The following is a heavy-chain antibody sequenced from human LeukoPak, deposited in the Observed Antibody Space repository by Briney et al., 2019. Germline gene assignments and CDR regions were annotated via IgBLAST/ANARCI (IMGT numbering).Heavy chain of an antibody. J-gene: IGHJ4*02. CDR3: ARGTGDLYYFDY. Sequence: PSETLSLTCAVYSGSFSGYYWSWIRQPPGKGLEWIGEINHSGSTNYNPSLKSRVTISVDTSKNQFSLKLSSVTAADTAVYYCARGTGDLYYFDYWGQGTLVTVSS. D-gene: IGHD7-27*01. V-gene: IGHV4-34*01. CDR1: SGSFSGYY. CDR2: INHSGST.